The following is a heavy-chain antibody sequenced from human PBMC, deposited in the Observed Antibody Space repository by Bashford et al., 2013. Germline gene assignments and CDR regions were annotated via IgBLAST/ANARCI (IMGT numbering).Heavy chain of an antibody. CDR3: ARPRRPQWPDDAFDL. CDR2: IYPGDSDT. J-gene: IGHJ3*01. V-gene: IGHV5-51*01. D-gene: IGHD6-19*01. Sequence: WVRQMPGKGLEWMGIIYPGDSDTRYSPSFQGQVTISADKSISTAYLQWSSLKASDTAMYYCARPRRPQWPDDAFDLWGPRDKGHRLL.